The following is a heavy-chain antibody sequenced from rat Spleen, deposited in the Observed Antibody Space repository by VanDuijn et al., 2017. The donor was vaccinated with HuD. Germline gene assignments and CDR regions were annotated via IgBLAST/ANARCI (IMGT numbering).Heavy chain of an antibody. CDR3: ARHWNDDYFDY. Sequence: EVQLVESGGGLVQPGRSLKLSCVASGFTFNKYWMTWIRQAPGKGLEWVASITNTGGSTYYPESVKGRFTVSRDNAKSTLYLQMNSLRSEDTSTYYCARHWNDDYFDYWGQGVMVTVSS. J-gene: IGHJ2*01. CDR1: GFTFNKYW. CDR2: ITNTGGST. V-gene: IGHV5-31*01.